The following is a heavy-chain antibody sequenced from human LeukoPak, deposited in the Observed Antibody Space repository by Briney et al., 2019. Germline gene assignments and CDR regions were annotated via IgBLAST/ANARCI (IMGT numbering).Heavy chain of an antibody. V-gene: IGHV4-4*02. CDR3: ARGDASGCPDY. Sequence: SETLSLTCAVSGDSMNSSNWWSWVRQSPGKGLEWIGEIYQGGRTNYKSSLKSRVSISVDKSRNQLSLKLTSVTAADTAVYYCARGDASGCPDYWGQGTLVTVSS. CDR1: GDSMNSSNW. D-gene: IGHD3-22*01. CDR2: IYQGGRT. J-gene: IGHJ4*02.